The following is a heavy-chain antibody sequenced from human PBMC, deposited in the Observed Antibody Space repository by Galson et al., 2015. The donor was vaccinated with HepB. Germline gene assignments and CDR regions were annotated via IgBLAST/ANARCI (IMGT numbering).Heavy chain of an antibody. V-gene: IGHV6-1*01. Sequence: CAISGDSVSSNSAAWNWIRQSPSRGLEWLGRTYYRSKWYNDYAVSVKSRITINPDTSKNQFSLQLNSVTPEDTAVHYCARSYSSSWPDNSTWFDPWGQGTLVTVSS. CDR2: TYYRSKWYN. J-gene: IGHJ5*02. D-gene: IGHD6-13*01. CDR1: GDSVSSNSAA. CDR3: ARSYSSSWPDNSTWFDP.